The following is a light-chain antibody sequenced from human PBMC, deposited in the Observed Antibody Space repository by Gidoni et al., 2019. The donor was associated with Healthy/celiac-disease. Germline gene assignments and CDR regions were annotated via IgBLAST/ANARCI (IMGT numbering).Light chain of an antibody. J-gene: IGKJ1*01. CDR1: QSVLYSSNNKNY. CDR2: WAS. Sequence: DIVMTPSPDSLAVSLGERATINCKSSQSVLYSSNNKNYLAWYQHKPGQPPKLLIYWASTRESGVPDRFSGSGSGTDFTLTISSLQAEDVAVYYCQQYYSTSWTFGQGTKVEIK. V-gene: IGKV4-1*01. CDR3: QQYYSTSWT.